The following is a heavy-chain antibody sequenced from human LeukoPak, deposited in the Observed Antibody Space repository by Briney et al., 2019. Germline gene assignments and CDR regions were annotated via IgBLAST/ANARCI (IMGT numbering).Heavy chain of an antibody. J-gene: IGHJ4*02. D-gene: IGHD6-19*01. CDR2: ICTSGST. CDR1: GGSISSYY. V-gene: IGHV4-4*07. Sequence: SETLSLTCTVSGGSISSYYWSWIRQPAVKGLEWIGRICTSGSTNYNPSLKSRVTMSVDTSKNQFSLKLSSVTAADTAVYYCARESQWLVFDYWGQGTPVTVSS. CDR3: ARESQWLVFDY.